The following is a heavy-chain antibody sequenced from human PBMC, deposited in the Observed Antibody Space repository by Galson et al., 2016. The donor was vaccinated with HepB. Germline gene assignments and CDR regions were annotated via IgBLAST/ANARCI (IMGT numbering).Heavy chain of an antibody. J-gene: IGHJ6*02. V-gene: IGHV2-5*02. CDR1: GFSLSTNKVG. Sequence: PALVKPTQTLTLTCTFSGFSLSTNKVGVGWIRQPPGKALEWLAVIYWDDDERYSPSLKSRLTITKDTSKNQVVLTMTNVDPVDTATYYCARLYGSGRYHFFRFYYGMAVWGQGTTITVSS. CDR2: IYWDDDE. CDR3: ARLYGSGRYHFFRFYYGMAV. D-gene: IGHD3-10*01.